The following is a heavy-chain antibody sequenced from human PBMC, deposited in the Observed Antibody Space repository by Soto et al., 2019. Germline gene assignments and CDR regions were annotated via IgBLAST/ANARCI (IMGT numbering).Heavy chain of an antibody. Sequence: QVHLVASGGGVVQPGTSLRLSCATSGFVFSAYVMHWVRQAPGKGLEWVAMISHDEYYIYYADSVKGRFTISRDNSKDTLYLQMSNLKTEDTAMYYCARDPARLTFGDIDFWGQGTLVTVSS. CDR1: GFVFSAYV. J-gene: IGHJ4*02. CDR3: ARDPARLTFGDIDF. V-gene: IGHV3-30*19. CDR2: ISHDEYYI. D-gene: IGHD3-16*01.